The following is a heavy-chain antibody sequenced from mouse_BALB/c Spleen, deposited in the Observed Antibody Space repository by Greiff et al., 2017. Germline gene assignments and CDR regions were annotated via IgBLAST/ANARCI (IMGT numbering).Heavy chain of an antibody. V-gene: IGHV1S81*02. J-gene: IGHJ2*01. D-gene: IGHD2-4*01. Sequence: QVQLQQPGAELVKPGASVKLSCKASGYTFTSYYMYWVKQRPGQGLEWIGGINPSNGGTNFNEKFKSKATLTVDKSSSTAYMQLSSLTSEDSAVYYCTRLRDYADYFDYWGQGTTLTVSS. CDR3: TRLRDYADYFDY. CDR1: GYTFTSYY. CDR2: INPSNGGT.